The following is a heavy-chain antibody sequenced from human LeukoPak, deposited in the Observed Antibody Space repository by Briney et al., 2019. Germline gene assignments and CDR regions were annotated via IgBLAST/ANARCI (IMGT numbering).Heavy chain of an antibody. CDR2: INPNSGGT. CDR3: ARDAHLYSSGPSWFDP. CDR1: GYTFTGYY. D-gene: IGHD6-19*01. Sequence: ASVKVSCKASGYTFTGYYTHWVRQAPGQGLEWMGWINPNSGGTNYAQKSQGRVTMTRDTSISTAYMELSRLRSDDTAVYYCARDAHLYSSGPSWFDPWGQGTLVTVSS. J-gene: IGHJ5*02. V-gene: IGHV1-2*02.